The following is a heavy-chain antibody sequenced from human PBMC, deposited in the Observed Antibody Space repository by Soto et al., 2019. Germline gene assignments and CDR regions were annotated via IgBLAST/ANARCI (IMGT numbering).Heavy chain of an antibody. Sequence: PGGSLRLSCAASGITFSSDAMSWVRQAPGKGLEWVSTISGSGGSIYYADSVKGRFTISRDNSKNTVYLQMNSLRPEDTAVYYCAKDQKKCTNGVCYYYYYGMDVWGQGTTVTVS. J-gene: IGHJ6*02. CDR2: ISGSGGSI. CDR3: AKDQKKCTNGVCYYYYYGMDV. V-gene: IGHV3-23*01. CDR1: GITFSSDA. D-gene: IGHD2-8*01.